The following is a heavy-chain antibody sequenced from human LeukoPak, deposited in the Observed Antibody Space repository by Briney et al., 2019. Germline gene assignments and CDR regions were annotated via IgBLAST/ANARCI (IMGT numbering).Heavy chain of an antibody. CDR3: AKEGSSTSHKLNWLAP. J-gene: IGHJ5*02. CDR1: GFTFNSYA. CDR2: ISGSGGRT. V-gene: IGHV3-23*01. Sequence: GGSLRLSCAASGFTFNSYAMRCVSQAPGKGLEWVSAISGSGGRTYYAESVKGRFTISRDNSKNTLYLQMNSLRSEDTAVYYCAKEGSSTSHKLNWLAPWGQEPWVTVPS. D-gene: IGHD2-2*01.